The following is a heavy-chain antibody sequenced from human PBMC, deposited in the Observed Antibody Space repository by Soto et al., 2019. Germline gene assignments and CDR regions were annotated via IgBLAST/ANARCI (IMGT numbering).Heavy chain of an antibody. J-gene: IGHJ3*02. V-gene: IGHV1-2*04. D-gene: IGHD3-3*01. CDR3: ARAVPYYDFWSGYSPGAFDI. Sequence: GASVKVSCKASGYTFTGYYMHWVRQAPGQGLEWMGWINPNSGGTNYAQKFQGWVTMTRDTSISTAYMELSRLRSDDMAVYYCARAVPYYDFWSGYSPGAFDIWGQGTMVTVSS. CDR1: GYTFTGYY. CDR2: INPNSGGT.